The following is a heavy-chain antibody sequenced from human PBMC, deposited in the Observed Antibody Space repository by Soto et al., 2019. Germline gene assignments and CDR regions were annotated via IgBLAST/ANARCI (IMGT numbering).Heavy chain of an antibody. V-gene: IGHV3-30*18. D-gene: IGHD1-1*01. J-gene: IGHJ6*02. Sequence: QVQLVESGGGVVQPGRSLRLSCAASGFTFSSYGMHWVRQAPGKGLEWVAVLSYDGSNKYYADSVKGRFTISRDNSKNTLYLQMNSLRAEDTAVYYCAKDGAPRGDGKYNLFDTYYYYGMDVWGQGTTVTVSS. CDR2: LSYDGSNK. CDR1: GFTFSSYG. CDR3: AKDGAPRGDGKYNLFDTYYYYGMDV.